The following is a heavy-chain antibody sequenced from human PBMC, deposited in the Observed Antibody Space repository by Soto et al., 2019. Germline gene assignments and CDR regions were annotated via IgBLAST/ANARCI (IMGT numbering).Heavy chain of an antibody. Sequence: PLETLSLTCTVSLDSSAAYSWSWIRQPAGKGLEWIGRIDTSGNTNYNPPLKSRVTISMDTSKNQLSLKLTAITAADTAVYYCARERREEMGDGYDLDYWGQGTLVTVSS. D-gene: IGHD5-12*01. CDR2: IDTSGNT. V-gene: IGHV4-4*07. CDR3: ARERREEMGDGYDLDY. J-gene: IGHJ4*02. CDR1: LDSSAAYS.